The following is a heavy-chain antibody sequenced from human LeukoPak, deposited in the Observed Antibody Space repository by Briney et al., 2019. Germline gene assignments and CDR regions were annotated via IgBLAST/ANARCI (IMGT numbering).Heavy chain of an antibody. V-gene: IGHV4-34*01. J-gene: IGHJ4*02. CDR3: ARYSSGWYLGCFDY. D-gene: IGHD6-19*01. CDR2: INHSGST. Sequence: PSETLSLTCAVYGGSFSGYYWSWIRQPPGKGLEWIGEINHSGSTNYNPSLKSRVTISVDTSKNQFSLKLSSVTAADRAVYYCARYSSGWYLGCFDYWGQGTLVTVSS. CDR1: GGSFSGYY.